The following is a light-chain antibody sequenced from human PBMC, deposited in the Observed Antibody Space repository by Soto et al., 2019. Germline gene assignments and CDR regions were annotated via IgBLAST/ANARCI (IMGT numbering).Light chain of an antibody. J-gene: IGLJ3*02. CDR3: SSYTTSNIIV. Sequence: QCALTQPASVYGSPGQSITISCIGTDSDVGNYNYVSWYQQYPGEAPKLMIYEVTNRPSGVSDRFSGSKSGNTASLTISGLQAEDEADYYCSSYTTSNIIVFGGGTKLTVL. V-gene: IGLV2-14*01. CDR2: EVT. CDR1: DSDVGNYNY.